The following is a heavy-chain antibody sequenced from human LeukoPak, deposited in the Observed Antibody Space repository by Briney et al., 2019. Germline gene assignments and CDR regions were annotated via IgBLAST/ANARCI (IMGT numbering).Heavy chain of an antibody. J-gene: IGHJ4*02. CDR3: ARGGWYSSSWYVDY. CDR2: ISSSSSTI. Sequence: GGPLRLSCAASGFTFSSYSMNWVRQAPGKGLEWVSYISSSSSTIYYADSVKGRFTISRDNAKNSLYLQMNSLRAEDTAVYYCARGGWYSSSWYVDYWGQGTLVTVSS. CDR1: GFTFSSYS. D-gene: IGHD6-13*01. V-gene: IGHV3-48*01.